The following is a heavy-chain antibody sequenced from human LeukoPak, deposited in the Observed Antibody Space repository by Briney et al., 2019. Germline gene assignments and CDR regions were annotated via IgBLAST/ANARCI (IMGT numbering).Heavy chain of an antibody. D-gene: IGHD2-2*01. CDR3: AKDGGYCSSTSCYPEAFDY. CDR2: ISGSGGST. J-gene: IGHJ4*02. V-gene: IGHV3-23*01. CDR1: GFTVSSNY. Sequence: GGSLRLSCAASGFTVSSNYMSWVRQAPGKGLEWVSAISGSGGSTYYADSVKGRFTISRDNSKNTLYLQMNSLRAEDTAVYYCAKDGGYCSSTSCYPEAFDYWGQGTLVTVSS.